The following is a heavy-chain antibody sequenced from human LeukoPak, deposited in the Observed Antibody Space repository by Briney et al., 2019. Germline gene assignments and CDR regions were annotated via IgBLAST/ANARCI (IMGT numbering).Heavy chain of an antibody. CDR2: IYYSGST. D-gene: IGHD7-27*01. V-gene: IGHV4-59*11. CDR3: ARAPNWGDTSFDY. J-gene: IGHJ4*02. CDR1: GGSISRHY. Sequence: SETLSLTCTVSGGSISRHYWSWIRQPPGKGREGIGYIYYSGSTNYNPSLKSRVTISVDTSKNQFSLKLTSVTAADTAVYYCARAPNWGDTSFDYWGQGTLVTVSS.